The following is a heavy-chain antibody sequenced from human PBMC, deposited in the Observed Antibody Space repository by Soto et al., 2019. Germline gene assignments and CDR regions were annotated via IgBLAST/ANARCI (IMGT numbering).Heavy chain of an antibody. CDR3: AKGAWNYYGMDV. V-gene: IGHV3-23*01. Sequence: EVQLLESGGGLVQPGGSLRLSCAASGFSFSTNAMSGVRQAPAKGLEWVSSISDSGDSTYYADSVKGRFTLSRDNSKNTVYLQMNSLRADDTAVYYCAKGAWNYYGMDVWGQGTTVTVSS. CDR2: ISDSGDST. CDR1: GFSFSTNA. J-gene: IGHJ6*02. D-gene: IGHD3-3*01.